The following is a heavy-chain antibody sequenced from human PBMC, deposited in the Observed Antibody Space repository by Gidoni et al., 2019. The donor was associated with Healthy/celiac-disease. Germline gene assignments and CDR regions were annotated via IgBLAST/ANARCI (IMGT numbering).Heavy chain of an antibody. CDR1: GFTFISYA. J-gene: IGHJ4*02. V-gene: IGHV3-23*04. CDR2: ISGSGGST. Sequence: EVQLVASGGGLLQPGGSLRLPCAASGFTFISYAMSWVRQAPGKGLGWVSAISGSGGSTYYADSVKGRFTISRDNSKNTLYLQMNSLRAEDTAVYYCAKDRGRSSGLYYFDYWGQGTLVTVSS. D-gene: IGHD6-19*01. CDR3: AKDRGRSSGLYYFDY.